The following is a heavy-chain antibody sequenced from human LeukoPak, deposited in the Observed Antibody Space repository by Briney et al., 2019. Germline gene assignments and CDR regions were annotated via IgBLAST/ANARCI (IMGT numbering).Heavy chain of an antibody. CDR2: ISYDGSNK. D-gene: IGHD6-19*01. Sequence: QPGGSLRLSCAASGFTFSSYGMHWVRQAPGKGLEWVAVISYDGSNKYYADSVKGRFTISRDNSKNTLYLQMNSLRAEDTAVYYCAKDTHSSGWANDAFDIWGQGTMGTVSA. V-gene: IGHV3-30*18. J-gene: IGHJ3*02. CDR3: AKDTHSSGWANDAFDI. CDR1: GFTFSSYG.